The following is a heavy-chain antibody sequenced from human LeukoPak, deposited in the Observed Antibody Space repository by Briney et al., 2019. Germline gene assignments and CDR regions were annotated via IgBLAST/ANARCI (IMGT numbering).Heavy chain of an antibody. CDR2: ISWNSGSI. V-gene: IGHV3-9*01. D-gene: IGHD3-10*01. Sequence: GGSLRLSCAASGFTFDDYAMHWVRQAPGKGLEWVSGISWNSGSIGYADSVKGRFTISRDNAKNSLYLQMNSLRAEDTALYYCAKGVGSGGDYYYGMDVWGQGTTVTVSS. CDR1: GFTFDDYA. J-gene: IGHJ6*02. CDR3: AKGVGSGGDYYYGMDV.